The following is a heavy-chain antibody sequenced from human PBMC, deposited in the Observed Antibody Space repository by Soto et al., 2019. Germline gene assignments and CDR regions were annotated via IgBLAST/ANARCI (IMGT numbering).Heavy chain of an antibody. CDR1: GFTFSSYN. CDR2: ISSSSSYI. V-gene: IGHV3-21*01. D-gene: IGHD2-15*01. CDR3: ARAKFPVVVAATGSYYFDY. J-gene: IGHJ4*02. Sequence: PGGSLRLSRAASGFTFSSYNMNWVRQAPGKGLEWVSSISSSSSYIYYADSVKGRFTISRDNAKNSLYLQMNSLRAEDTAVYYCARAKFPVVVAATGSYYFDYWGQGTLVTVSS.